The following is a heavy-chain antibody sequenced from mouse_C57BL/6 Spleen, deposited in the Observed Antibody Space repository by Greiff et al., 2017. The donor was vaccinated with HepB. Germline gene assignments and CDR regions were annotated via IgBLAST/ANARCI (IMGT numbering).Heavy chain of an antibody. CDR3: ASAREWYFDG. V-gene: IGHV1-80*01. CDR1: GYAFSSYW. CDR2: IYPGDGDT. Sequence: QVQLKESGAELVKPGASVKISCKASGYAFSSYWMNWVKQRPGKGLEWIGQIYPGDGDTNYNGKFKGKATLTADKSSSTAYMQLSSLTSEDSAVYFCASAREWYFDGWGTGTTVTVSS. J-gene: IGHJ1*03.